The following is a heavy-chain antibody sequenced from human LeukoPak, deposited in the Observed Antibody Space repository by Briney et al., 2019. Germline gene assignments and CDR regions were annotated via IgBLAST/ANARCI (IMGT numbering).Heavy chain of an antibody. D-gene: IGHD1-1*01. CDR2: ISHIGNA. V-gene: IGHV4-4*01. J-gene: IGHJ4*02. Sequence: TLSLTWALAGGSITSTHWWSWVRLSPGKGLEWIGEISHIGNANYNPSLESRVTISLDKSKNQFSLKLSSVTAADTAIYFCARVTATTPFDYWGQGTLVTVSS. CDR1: GGSITSTHW. CDR3: ARVTATTPFDY.